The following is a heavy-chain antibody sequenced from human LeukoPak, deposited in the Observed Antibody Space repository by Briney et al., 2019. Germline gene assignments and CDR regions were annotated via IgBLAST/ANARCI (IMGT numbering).Heavy chain of an antibody. CDR3: ARDPGYYGAGSHIDY. CDR2: ISSSGTDI. D-gene: IGHD3-10*01. CDR1: GFTFTAYN. J-gene: IGHJ4*02. V-gene: IGHV3-21*01. Sequence: PGGSLRLSCAASGFTFTAYNMNWVRQAPGKGLEWVSSISSSGTDIYYADSVKGRFTISRDNAKNSLYLQMNSLRGEDTAVYHCARDPGYYGAGSHIDYWGQGTLATVSS.